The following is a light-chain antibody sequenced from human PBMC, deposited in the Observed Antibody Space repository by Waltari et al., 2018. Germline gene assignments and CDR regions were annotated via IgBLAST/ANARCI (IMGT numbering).Light chain of an antibody. V-gene: IGLV3-9*01. CDR2: RDK. J-gene: IGLJ7*01. CDR1: NIGGKN. Sequence: SYDLTQPLSVSVALGQTARISCGGNNIGGKNVHWYQQKAGQAPLLGIYRDKNRPARIPERFAGSNSENPATVTISRAQAADEADYCCQVWDSGTAVFGGGTQLTVL. CDR3: QVWDSGTAV.